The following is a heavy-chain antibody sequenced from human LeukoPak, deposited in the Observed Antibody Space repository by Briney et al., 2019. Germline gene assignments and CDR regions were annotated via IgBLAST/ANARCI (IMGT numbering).Heavy chain of an antibody. J-gene: IGHJ6*02. D-gene: IGHD4-17*01. CDR3: VHKYGDYVYYGMDV. CDR2: INHSGST. Sequence: SETLSLTCAVYGGSFSGYYWSWIRQPPGKGPEWIGEINHSGSTNYNPSLKSRVTISVDTSKNQFSLKLSSVTAADTAVYYCVHKYGDYVYYGMDVWGQGTTVTVSS. CDR1: GGSFSGYY. V-gene: IGHV4-34*01.